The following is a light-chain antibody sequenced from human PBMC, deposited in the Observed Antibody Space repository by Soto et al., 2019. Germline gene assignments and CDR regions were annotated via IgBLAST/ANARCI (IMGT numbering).Light chain of an antibody. CDR1: SSDIGGHNY. J-gene: IGLJ1*01. CDR3: SSYTSLSTVV. CDR2: EVT. V-gene: IGLV2-14*01. Sequence: QSALTQPPSASGSPGQSVTISCTGTSSDIGGHNYVSWYQHHPGKAPKLIIYEVTNRPSGVSDRFSGSKSGNTASLTISGLQSGDETDYYCSSYTSLSTVVFGSGTKVTVL.